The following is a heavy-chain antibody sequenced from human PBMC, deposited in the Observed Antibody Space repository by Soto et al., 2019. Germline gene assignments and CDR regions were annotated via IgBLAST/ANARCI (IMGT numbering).Heavy chain of an antibody. CDR1: GFTFGDYA. J-gene: IGHJ3*01. D-gene: IGHD3-10*01. V-gene: IGHV3-49*04. CDR3: TRDQPITP. CDR2: IRSRASGGTA. Sequence: GGSLRLSCTAAGFTFGDYAMSWVRQAPGKGLEWVGYIRSRASGGTAEYAASVKGRFTFSRDDSKSIAYLQMNSLKIEDTAIYYCTRDQPITPWGQGTMVTVSS.